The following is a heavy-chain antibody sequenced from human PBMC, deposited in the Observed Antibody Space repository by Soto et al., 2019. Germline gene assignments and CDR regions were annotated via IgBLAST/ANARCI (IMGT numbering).Heavy chain of an antibody. CDR2: IKSKALGGTT. D-gene: IGHD3-22*01. CDR3: NTDSYSTMIEVSVDY. Sequence: EVQLVESGGGLVKPGGALRLSCAGSGFPFSNAWINWIRQAPGKGLEWVGRIKSKALGGTTDFAAPVRGRFAITRDDSRNMAYMQMNSMNTEDTAVYYCNTDSYSTMIEVSVDYWGHGTLVTVSS. CDR1: GFPFSNAW. J-gene: IGHJ4*01. V-gene: IGHV3-15*07.